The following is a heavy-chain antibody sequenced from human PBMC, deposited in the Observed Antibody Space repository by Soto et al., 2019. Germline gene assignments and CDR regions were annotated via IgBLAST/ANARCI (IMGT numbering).Heavy chain of an antibody. V-gene: IGHV4-59*08. J-gene: IGHJ4*02. Sequence: QVQLQESGPGLVKPSETRSLTCTVAGGCISSYYWSWIRQPPGKGLEWIGYIYYSGSTNYNPSLKSRVTISVDTSKNQFSLKLSSVTAADTAVYYCARRNGYSFDYWGQGTLVTVSS. CDR2: IYYSGST. CDR1: GGCISSYY. CDR3: ARRNGYSFDY. D-gene: IGHD1-1*01.